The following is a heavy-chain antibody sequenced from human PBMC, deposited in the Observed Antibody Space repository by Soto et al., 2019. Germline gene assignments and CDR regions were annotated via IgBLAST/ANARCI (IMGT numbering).Heavy chain of an antibody. D-gene: IGHD3-3*01. CDR2: VYAAGNT. CDR1: ADSMPSHY. V-gene: IGHV4-4*07. CDR3: ARVFDYWSGFYDY. Sequence: PSETLSLTCTVSADSMPSHYWSWIRQPAGKGLEWIGRVYAAGNTNYNPSLTGRVTMSIDTSKKQFSLRMTSLTAADTAVYFCARVFDYWSGFYDYWGQGILVTVSS. J-gene: IGHJ4*02.